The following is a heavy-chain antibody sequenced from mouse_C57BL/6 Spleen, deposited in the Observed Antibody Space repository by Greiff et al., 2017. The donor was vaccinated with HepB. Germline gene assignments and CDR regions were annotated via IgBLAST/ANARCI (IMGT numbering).Heavy chain of an antibody. CDR1: GFTFSDYG. Sequence: EVNVVESGGGLVKPGGSLKLSCAASGFTFSDYGMHWVRQAPEKGLEWVAYISSGSSTIYYADTVKGRFTISRDNAKNTLFLQMTSLRSEDTAMYYCARPPPSDYYGSSHWYFDVWGTGTTVTVSS. D-gene: IGHD1-1*01. CDR3: ARPPPSDYYGSSHWYFDV. V-gene: IGHV5-17*01. J-gene: IGHJ1*03. CDR2: ISSGSSTI.